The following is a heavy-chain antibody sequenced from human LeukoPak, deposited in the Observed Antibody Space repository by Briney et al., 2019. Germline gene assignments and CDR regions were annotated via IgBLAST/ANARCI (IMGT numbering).Heavy chain of an antibody. D-gene: IGHD2-15*01. CDR1: GFTFDDYA. CDR2: ISWNSGSI. J-gene: IGHJ3*01. V-gene: IGHV3-9*01. Sequence: PGRSLRLSCAASGFTFDDYAMHWVRQAPGKGLEWVSGISWNSGSIGYADPVKGRFTISRDNSKSTLFLQMNSLRAEDTAVYFCTRDSALLGVAFDLWGQGTVVTVSS. CDR3: TRDSALLGVAFDL.